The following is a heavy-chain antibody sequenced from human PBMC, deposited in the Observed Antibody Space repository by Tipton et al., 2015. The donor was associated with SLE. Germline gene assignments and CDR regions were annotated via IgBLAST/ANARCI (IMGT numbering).Heavy chain of an antibody. Sequence: TLSLTCAVYGGSFSGYFWNWIRQPPGKGLEWIGEINHCGSTNYNPSLKSRVTISLDTAKNQFSLKLICVTAADTAVYYCARTFGHQQFWNAFDIWAQGTMSTVSS. V-gene: IGHV4-34*01. CDR2: INHCGST. CDR1: GGSFSGYF. D-gene: IGHD3-3*02. J-gene: IGHJ3*02. CDR3: ARTFGHQQFWNAFDI.